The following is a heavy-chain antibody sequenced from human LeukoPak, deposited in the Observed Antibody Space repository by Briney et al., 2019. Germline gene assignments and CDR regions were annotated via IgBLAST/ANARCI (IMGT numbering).Heavy chain of an antibody. D-gene: IGHD1-26*01. V-gene: IGHV3-74*01. J-gene: IGHJ4*02. Sequence: PGGSLRLSCAASGFTFSSYGMSWVRQAPGKGLVWVSRINSDGSSTSYADSVKGRFTISRDNAKNTLYLQMNSLRAEDTAVYYCARVVGATGPLLWGQGTLVTVSS. CDR2: INSDGSST. CDR1: GFTFSSYG. CDR3: ARVVGATGPLL.